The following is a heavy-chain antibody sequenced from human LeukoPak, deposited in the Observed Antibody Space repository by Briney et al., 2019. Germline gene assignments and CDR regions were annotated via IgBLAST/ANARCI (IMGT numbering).Heavy chain of an antibody. CDR1: GFTFDDYA. J-gene: IGHJ4*02. CDR3: AKHYGSGSYAPDY. CDR2: ISWNSGSI. D-gene: IGHD3-10*01. V-gene: IGHV3-9*01. Sequence: PGGSLRLSCAASGFTFDDYAMHWVRQAPGKGLEWVSGISWNSGSIGYADSVKGRFTISRDNSKNTLYLQMDSLRAEDTAVYYCAKHYGSGSYAPDYWGPGTLVTVSS.